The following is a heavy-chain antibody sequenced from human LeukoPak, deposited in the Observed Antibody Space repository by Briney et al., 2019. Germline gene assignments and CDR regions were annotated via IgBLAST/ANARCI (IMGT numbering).Heavy chain of an antibody. J-gene: IGHJ4*02. CDR1: GYSISSGYY. Sequence: PSETLSLTCTVSGYSISSGYYWGWIRQPPGKGLEWIGSIYHSGSTYYNPSLKSRVTISVDTSKNQFSLKLSSVAAADTAVYYCARGQALVGAALYYFDYWGQGTLVTVSS. D-gene: IGHD1-26*01. V-gene: IGHV4-38-2*02. CDR3: ARGQALVGAALYYFDY. CDR2: IYHSGST.